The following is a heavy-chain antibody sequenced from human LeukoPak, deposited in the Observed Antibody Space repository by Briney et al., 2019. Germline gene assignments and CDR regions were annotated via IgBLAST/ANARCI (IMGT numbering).Heavy chain of an antibody. D-gene: IGHD5-24*01. J-gene: IGHJ4*02. Sequence: GGSLRLSCAASGFTFSSYSMNWVRQVPGKGLEWVSSISSSSSYIYYADSVKGRFTISRDNAKNSQYLQMNSLRAEDTAVYYCAGGRERDGYSIDYWGQGTLVTVSS. CDR3: AGGRERDGYSIDY. CDR1: GFTFSSYS. V-gene: IGHV3-21*06. CDR2: ISSSSSYI.